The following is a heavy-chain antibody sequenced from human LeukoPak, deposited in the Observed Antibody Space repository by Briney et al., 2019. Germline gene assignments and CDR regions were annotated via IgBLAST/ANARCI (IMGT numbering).Heavy chain of an antibody. V-gene: IGHV4-39*02. CDR3: ARDLSEDFDY. CDR2: IYYSGST. J-gene: IGHJ4*02. CDR1: GGSISSSSYY. Sequence: SETLSLTCTVSGGSISSSSYYWGWIRQPPGKGLEWIGSIYYSGSTYHNPSLKSRATISVDTSKNQFSLKLSSVTAADTAVYYCARDLSEDFDYWGQGTLVTVSS.